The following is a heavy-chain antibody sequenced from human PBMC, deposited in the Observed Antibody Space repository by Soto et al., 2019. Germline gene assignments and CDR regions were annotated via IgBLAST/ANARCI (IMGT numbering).Heavy chain of an antibody. Sequence: EASVKVSCKASGYTFTSYGISWVRQAPGQGLEWMGWISAYNGNTNYAQKLQGRVTMTTDTSTSTAYMELRSLRSDDTAVYYCARDQIGFLEWFTINWSDPWGQGTLVTVSS. CDR2: ISAYNGNT. CDR3: ARDQIGFLEWFTINWSDP. CDR1: GYTFTSYG. J-gene: IGHJ5*02. D-gene: IGHD3-3*02. V-gene: IGHV1-18*01.